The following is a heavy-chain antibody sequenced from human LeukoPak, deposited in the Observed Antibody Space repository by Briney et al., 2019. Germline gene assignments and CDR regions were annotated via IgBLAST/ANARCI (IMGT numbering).Heavy chain of an antibody. CDR3: VKRTMSAFDQ. V-gene: IGHV3-23*01. Sequence: TGGSLRLSCAASGFPFSTYAMNWVRQDPDKGLEWIAGISGKGNGTYHADSVKGRFTISRDNSKNTLFLQMISLRREDTATYWCVKRTMSAFDQWGQGILVIVSS. CDR1: GFPFSTYA. CDR2: ISGKGNGT. J-gene: IGHJ4*02.